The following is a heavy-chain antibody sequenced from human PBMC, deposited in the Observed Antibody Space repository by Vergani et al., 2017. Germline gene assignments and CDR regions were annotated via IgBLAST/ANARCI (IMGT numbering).Heavy chain of an antibody. CDR3: ATDLGYDILTGYPSYYYGMDV. D-gene: IGHD3-9*01. V-gene: IGHV1-46*01. CDR2: INPSGGST. CDR1: GYTFTSYY. Sequence: QVQLVQSGAEVKKPGASVKVSCKASGYTFTSYYMHWVRQAPGQGLEWMGIINPSGGSTSYAQKFQGRVTMTRDTSTSTVYMELSSLRSEDTAVYYCATDLGYDILTGYPSYYYGMDVWGQGTTVTVSS. J-gene: IGHJ6*02.